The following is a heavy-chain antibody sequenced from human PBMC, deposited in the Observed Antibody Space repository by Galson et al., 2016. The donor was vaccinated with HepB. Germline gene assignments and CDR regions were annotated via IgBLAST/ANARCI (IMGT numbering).Heavy chain of an antibody. CDR3: ARDSILVDY. D-gene: IGHD3-3*02. Sequence: ETLSLTCTVSGGSINSYYWSWIRQPPGKGLEWIGYIQYSGSTNYNPSLKSRVTISIDTSKNQFFLKLSSVTAADTAVYYCARDSILVDYWGQGILVTVSS. V-gene: IGHV4-59*01. CDR1: GGSINSYY. J-gene: IGHJ4*02. CDR2: IQYSGST.